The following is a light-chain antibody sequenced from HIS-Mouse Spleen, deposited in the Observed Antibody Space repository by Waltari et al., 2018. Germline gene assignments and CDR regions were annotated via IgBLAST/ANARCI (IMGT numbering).Light chain of an antibody. V-gene: IGLV1-47*01. CDR2: RNN. J-gene: IGLJ3*02. CDR3: AAWDDSLSGPV. Sequence: QSVLTQPPSASGTPGQRVTISCSGSSSNLGSNSVSWYPQLPGTAPKLLIYRNNQRPSGVPDRFSGSKSGTSASLAISGLRSEDEADYYCAAWDDSLSGPVFGGGTKLTVL. CDR1: SSNLGSNS.